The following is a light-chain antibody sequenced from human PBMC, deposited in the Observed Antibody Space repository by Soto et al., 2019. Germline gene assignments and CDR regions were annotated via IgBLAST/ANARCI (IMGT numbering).Light chain of an antibody. CDR3: YAYTTSSTYD. V-gene: IGLV2-14*01. CDR2: DVS. J-gene: IGLJ1*01. CDR1: SSDVGGYNY. Sequence: QSALTQPASVSGSPGQSITISCTGTSSDVGGYNYVSWYQKHPAKAPKLMIYDVSNWPSGVSNRFSGSKSGNTASLTISGVQADDEADNYFYAYTTSSTYDFGTGTKVTVL.